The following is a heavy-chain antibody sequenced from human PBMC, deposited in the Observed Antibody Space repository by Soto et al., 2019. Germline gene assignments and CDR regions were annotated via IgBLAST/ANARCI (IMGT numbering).Heavy chain of an antibody. CDR2: ISYSGST. CDR1: GVSISSDAYY. V-gene: IGHV4-31*11. CDR3: ARSRFRDTWYKLDY. D-gene: IGHD1-1*01. Sequence: SETLSLTCAVSGVSISSDAYYWSWLLQHPGKGLEWIGYISYSGSTYYDLTVKSRVIMSVDRSKSQFSLNLTSVTAADTAVYSCARSRFRDTWYKLDYWGQGTLVTVSS. J-gene: IGHJ4*02.